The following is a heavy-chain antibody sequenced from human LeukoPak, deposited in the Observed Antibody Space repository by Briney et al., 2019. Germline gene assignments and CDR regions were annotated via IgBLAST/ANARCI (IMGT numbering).Heavy chain of an antibody. D-gene: IGHD6-19*01. CDR1: GGSFSGYY. CDR2: INHSGST. Sequence: SETLSLTCAVYGGSFSGYYWSWIRQPPGKGLEWIGEINHSGSTNYNPSLKSRVTISVDTSKNQFSLKLSSVTAADTAVFYCARGRAGNYWGQGTLVTVSS. CDR3: ARGRAGNY. J-gene: IGHJ4*02. V-gene: IGHV4-34*01.